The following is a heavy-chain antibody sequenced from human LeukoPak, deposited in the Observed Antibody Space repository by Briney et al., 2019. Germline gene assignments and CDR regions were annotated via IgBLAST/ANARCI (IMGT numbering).Heavy chain of an antibody. CDR3: ARGNSYGPFDY. CDR2: ISSNGGST. CDR1: GFTFSSYA. V-gene: IGHV3-64*01. D-gene: IGHD5-18*01. J-gene: IGHJ4*02. Sequence: GGSLRLSCAASGFTFSSYAMHWVRQAPGKGLEYVSAISSNGGSTYYANSVKGRFTISRDNSKNTLYLQMGSLRAEDMAVCYCARGNSYGPFDYWGQGTLVTVSS.